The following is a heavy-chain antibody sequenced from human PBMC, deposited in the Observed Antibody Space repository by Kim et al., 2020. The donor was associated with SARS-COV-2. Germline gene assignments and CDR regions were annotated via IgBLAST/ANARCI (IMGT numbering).Heavy chain of an antibody. J-gene: IGHJ4*02. CDR3: ASARPALRWSFDY. CDR1: GGSISSYY. CDR2: TYYSGST. Sequence: SETLSLTCTVSGGSISSYYWSWIRQPPGKGLEWIGYTYYSGSTNYNPSLKSRVTISVDTSKNQFSLKLSSVTAADTAVYYCASARPALRWSFDYWGQGTLVTVSS. V-gene: IGHV4-59*01. D-gene: IGHD4-17*01.